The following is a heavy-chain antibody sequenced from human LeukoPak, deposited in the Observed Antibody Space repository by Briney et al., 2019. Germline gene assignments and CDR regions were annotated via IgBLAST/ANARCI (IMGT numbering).Heavy chain of an antibody. J-gene: IGHJ4*02. CDR3: ASLARHDYGTNSTQFDY. CDR2: INPNSGGT. CDR1: GYSFISYG. V-gene: IGHV1-2*02. Sequence: ASVKVSCKASGYSFISYGISWVRQAPGQGLEWMGWINPNSGGTNYAQKFQGRVTMTRDTSISTAYMELSRLRSDDTAVYYCASLARHDYGTNSTQFDYWGQGTLVTVSS. D-gene: IGHD4-23*01.